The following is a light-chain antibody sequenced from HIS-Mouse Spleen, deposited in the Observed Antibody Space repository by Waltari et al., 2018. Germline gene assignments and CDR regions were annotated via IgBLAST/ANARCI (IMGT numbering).Light chain of an antibody. V-gene: IGLV2-23*03. J-gene: IGLJ2*01. CDR2: EGS. CDR1: SSDVGSYNL. Sequence: QSALTQPASVSGSPGQSITIPCTGTSSDVGSYNLVSWYQQHPGKAPKLMIYEGSKRPSGVSNRFSGSKSGNTASLTISGRQAEDEADYYCCSYAGSSTFEVFGGGTKLTVL. CDR3: CSYAGSSTFEV.